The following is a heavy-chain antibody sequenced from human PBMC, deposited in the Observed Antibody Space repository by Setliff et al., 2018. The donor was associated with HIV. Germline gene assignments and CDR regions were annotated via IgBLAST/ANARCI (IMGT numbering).Heavy chain of an antibody. D-gene: IGHD2-21*02. Sequence: PSETLSLTCTVSGGSMSRYYWSWIRQPAGKGLEWIGEIIPSGSTNYNPSLKSRVTMSIDTSKSQFSLKLSSVTAADTAVYYCVRQADCGGDCVLGYWGQGTLVTVSS. CDR1: GGSMSRYY. V-gene: IGHV4-34*12. CDR3: VRQADCGGDCVLGY. CDR2: IIPSGST. J-gene: IGHJ4*02.